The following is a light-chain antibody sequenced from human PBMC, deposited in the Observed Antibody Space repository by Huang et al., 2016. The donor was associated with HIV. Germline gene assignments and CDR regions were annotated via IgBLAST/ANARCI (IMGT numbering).Light chain of an antibody. CDR3: QQFDNFRPLT. CDR1: QGISSA. Sequence: AIQLTQSPSSLSASVGDRVTITCRASQGISSALAWYQQKPGKAPKLLIYEASSVESGVPSRFSGSGSGTDFTLTISSLQPEDFATYYCQQFDNFRPLTFGGGTKVEI. V-gene: IGKV1D-13*01. J-gene: IGKJ4*01. CDR2: EAS.